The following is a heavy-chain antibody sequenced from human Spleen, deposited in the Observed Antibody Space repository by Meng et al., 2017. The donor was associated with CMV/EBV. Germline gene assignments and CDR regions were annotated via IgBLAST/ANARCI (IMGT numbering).Heavy chain of an antibody. CDR1: GGAFSGYY. Sequence: QGPLQQWGARLLKPSGPLSLTCAVFGGAFSGYYWSWIRQPPGKGLEWSGEINHSGSTNYNPSLKSRVTISVDTSKNQFSLKLSSVTAADTAVYYCATGTTGFISYWGQGTLVTVSS. CDR2: INHSGST. J-gene: IGHJ4*02. V-gene: IGHV4-34*01. D-gene: IGHD4-17*01. CDR3: ATGTTGFISY.